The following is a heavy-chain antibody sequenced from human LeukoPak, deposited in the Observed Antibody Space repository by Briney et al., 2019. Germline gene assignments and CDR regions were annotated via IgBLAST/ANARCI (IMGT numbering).Heavy chain of an antibody. J-gene: IGHJ4*02. CDR2: IYSGGST. V-gene: IGHV3-53*01. D-gene: IGHD1-26*01. CDR3: AGIVGADLSFDY. CDR1: GFTVSSNY. Sequence: GGSLRLSCAASGFTVSSNYMSWVRQAPEKGLEWVSVIYSGGSTYYADSVKGRFTISRDNSKNTLYLQMNSLRAEDTAVYYCAGIVGADLSFDYWGQGTLVTVSS.